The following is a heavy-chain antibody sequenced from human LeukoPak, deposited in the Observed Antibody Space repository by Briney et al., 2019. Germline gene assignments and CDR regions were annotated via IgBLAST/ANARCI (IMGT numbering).Heavy chain of an antibody. V-gene: IGHV3-20*04. CDR2: INWNGGST. Sequence: GGSLRLSCAASGFTFDDYGMSWVRQAPGKGLEWVSGINWNGGSTGYADSVKGRFTISRDNAKNSPYLQMNSLRAEDTALYYCARRRRITIFASSAFHYYYYMDVWGKGTTVTVSS. J-gene: IGHJ6*03. D-gene: IGHD3-3*01. CDR1: GFTFDDYG. CDR3: ARRRRITIFASSAFHYYYYMDV.